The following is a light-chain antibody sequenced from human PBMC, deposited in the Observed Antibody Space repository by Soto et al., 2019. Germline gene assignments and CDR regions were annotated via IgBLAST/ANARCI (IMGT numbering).Light chain of an antibody. V-gene: IGKV3-15*01. CDR2: GAS. J-gene: IGKJ2*01. CDR3: QQYNNWPYT. CDR1: QSVSSN. Sequence: EIVMTQSPATLSVSPGERATLSCRASQSVSSNLAWYQQKPGQAPRLLIYGASTRATGIPARFSGSGSATEFTPPISSLQSEDFAVYYCQQYNNWPYTFGQGTKLEIK.